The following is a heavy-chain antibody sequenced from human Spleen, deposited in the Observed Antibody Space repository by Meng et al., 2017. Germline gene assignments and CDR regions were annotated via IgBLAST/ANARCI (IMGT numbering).Heavy chain of an antibody. CDR1: GFTFSNAY. D-gene: IGHD3-10*01. J-gene: IGHJ3*01. CDR3: VRGVRVMSDAFDV. CDR2: IKSKPDGETI. Sequence: GESLKISCEGSGFTFSNAYMTWVRQVPGKRLEWVGRIKSKPDGETIDYAAPVKGRFTISRDESKNTVYLQMNSLKTEDTAVYYCVRGVRVMSDAFDVWGQGTMVTVSS. V-gene: IGHV3-15*01.